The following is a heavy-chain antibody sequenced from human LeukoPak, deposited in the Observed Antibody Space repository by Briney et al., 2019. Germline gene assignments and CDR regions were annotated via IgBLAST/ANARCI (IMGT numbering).Heavy chain of an antibody. CDR3: ARVLRGEDLNY. J-gene: IGHJ4*02. Sequence: SETLSLTCAVYGGSFSGYYWSWIRQPPGKGLEWTGEINHSGSTNYNPSLKSRVTISVDTSKNQVSLKLSSVTAADTAAYYCARVLRGEDLNYWGQGTLVTVSS. CDR1: GGSFSGYY. CDR2: INHSGST. D-gene: IGHD3-16*01. V-gene: IGHV4-34*01.